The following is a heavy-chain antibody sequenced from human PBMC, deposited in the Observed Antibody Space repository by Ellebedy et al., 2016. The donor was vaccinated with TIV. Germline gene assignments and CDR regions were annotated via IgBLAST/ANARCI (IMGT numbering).Heavy chain of an antibody. V-gene: IGHV1-8*01. CDR3: VRTPPGGDLDV. Sequence: ASVKVSXXASGYTFTTHDINWVRQASGQGFEWLGWMSPKNGDTGYAQKFRDRVTMARDTSISTAYLELRNLRSEDTAIYYCVRTPPGGDLDVWGRGTTVTVSS. D-gene: IGHD2-21*02. J-gene: IGHJ6*04. CDR2: MSPKNGDT. CDR1: GYTFTTHD.